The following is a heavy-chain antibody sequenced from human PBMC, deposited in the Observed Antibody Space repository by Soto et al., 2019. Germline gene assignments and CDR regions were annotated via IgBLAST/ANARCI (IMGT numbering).Heavy chain of an antibody. J-gene: IGHJ4*02. V-gene: IGHV1-46*02. CDR3: ARGGHIAVVTDSFDS. CDR2: IHPSGGGS. CDR1: GYPFNTYY. Sequence: ASVKVSCKSSGYPFNTYYLHWVRPAPGQGLEWMGMIHPSGGGSTYAQKFLGRVTMTMDSSTSTVFMELTSLRSADTAVYYCARGGHIAVVTDSFDSWGQGTLVTVSS. D-gene: IGHD2-21*02.